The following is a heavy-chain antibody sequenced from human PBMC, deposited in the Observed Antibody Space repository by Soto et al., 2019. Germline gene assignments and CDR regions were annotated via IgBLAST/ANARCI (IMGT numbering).Heavy chain of an antibody. J-gene: IGHJ4*02. CDR2: IRSKAYGGTT. D-gene: IGHD2-15*01. CDR1: GFTFGDYA. V-gene: IGHV3-49*04. Sequence: GGSLRLSCTASGFTFGDYAMSWVRQAPGKGLEWVGFIRSKAYGGTTEYAASVKGRFTISRDDSKSIAYLQMNSLKTEDTAVYYCTSPAPVVVPSGLCDYWGQGTLVTVSS. CDR3: TSPAPVVVPSGLCDY.